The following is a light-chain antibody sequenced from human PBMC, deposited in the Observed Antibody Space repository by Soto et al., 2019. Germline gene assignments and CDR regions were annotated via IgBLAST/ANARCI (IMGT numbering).Light chain of an antibody. V-gene: IGLV2-11*01. CDR3: CSYEGSFIHV. CDR2: DVN. CDR1: NFVVGGYEY. Sequence: HSALTQPPPGTGSPAQSVTIPPLGTNFVVGGYEYVSWYQQHPGKAPRLLIFDVNKRPSGVPDRFSGSKSGNTASLTISGLQADDEADYYCCSYEGSFIHVFESGTKVTVL. J-gene: IGLJ1*01.